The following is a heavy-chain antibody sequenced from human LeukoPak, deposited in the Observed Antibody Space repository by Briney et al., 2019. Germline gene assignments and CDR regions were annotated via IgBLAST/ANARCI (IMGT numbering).Heavy chain of an antibody. CDR3: ARGGDPGYYYGMDV. Sequence: PGGSLRLSCAASGFTFSAYSMNWVRQAPGKGLEWVSFISSGSGHIYYADSVKGRFTISRDNAKNSLYLQMNSLRAEDTAVYYCARGGDPGYYYGMDVWGQGTTVTVSS. J-gene: IGHJ6*02. CDR2: ISSGSGHI. D-gene: IGHD4-17*01. CDR1: GFTFSAYS. V-gene: IGHV3-21*04.